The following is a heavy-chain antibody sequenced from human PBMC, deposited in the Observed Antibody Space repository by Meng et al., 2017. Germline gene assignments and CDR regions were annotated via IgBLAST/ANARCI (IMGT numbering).Heavy chain of an antibody. J-gene: IGHJ4*02. CDR2: ISYDGSNK. CDR3: ARDRSMGGASDDY. D-gene: IGHD3-16*01. CDR1: GFTFSSYA. V-gene: IGHV3-30*01. Sequence: QGVVSGGGVVQPGRLLRLSCAASGFTFSSYAMHWVRQAPGKGLEWVAVISYDGSNKYYADSVKGRFTISRDNSKNTLYLQMNSLRAEDTAAYYCARDRSMGGASDDYWGQGTLVTVSS.